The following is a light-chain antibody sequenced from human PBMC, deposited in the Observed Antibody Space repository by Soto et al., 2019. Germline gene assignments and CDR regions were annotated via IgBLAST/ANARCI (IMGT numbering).Light chain of an antibody. Sequence: EPVMTHSPASLPVSPGEISTLSCRASQSVSSSLAWYQRKPGQAPRLLIRSATTRDTGIPARFSGSGSGTEFTLTISSLQSEDFAVYYCQQYSSWSWAFGQGTKVDI. V-gene: IGKV3-15*01. CDR2: SAT. CDR3: QQYSSWSWA. CDR1: QSVSSS. J-gene: IGKJ1*01.